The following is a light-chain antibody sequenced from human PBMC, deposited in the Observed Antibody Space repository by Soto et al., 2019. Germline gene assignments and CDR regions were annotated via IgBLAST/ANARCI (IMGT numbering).Light chain of an antibody. V-gene: IGLV2-14*01. CDR2: EVS. CDR1: SSDVGGYNY. Sequence: QSALTQPASVSGSPGQSITISCTGTSSDVGGYNYVSWHQQYPGKAPKLMIYEVSNRPSGVYNRFSGSKSGNTASLTISGLQAEDEADYYCSSYTSSNTDVFGTGTKLTVL. CDR3: SSYTSSNTDV. J-gene: IGLJ1*01.